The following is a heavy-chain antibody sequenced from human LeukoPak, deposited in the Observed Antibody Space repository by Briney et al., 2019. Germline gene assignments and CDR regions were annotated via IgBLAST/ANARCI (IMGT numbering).Heavy chain of an antibody. D-gene: IGHD3-10*01. Sequence: KPSETLSLTCAVYGGSFSGYYWSWIRQPPGKGLEWIGYIYYSGSTYYNPSLKGRVTISVDTSKNQFSLKLSSVTAADTAVYYCARDPTGRYGSGAFDPWGQGTLVTVSS. J-gene: IGHJ5*02. CDR1: GGSFSGYY. V-gene: IGHV4-59*12. CDR3: ARDPTGRYGSGAFDP. CDR2: IYYSGST.